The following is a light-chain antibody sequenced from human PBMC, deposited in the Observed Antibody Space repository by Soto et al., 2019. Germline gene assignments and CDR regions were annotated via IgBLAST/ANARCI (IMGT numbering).Light chain of an antibody. J-gene: IGLJ1*01. CDR2: EVN. Sequence: QSVLTQPASVSGSPGQSITISCTGTSSDVGGYKFVSWYQQHPGKAPKLMIYEVNNRPSGVSNRFSGSKSGNTASLTISGLQAEDEADYYCSSYTSGSTLYVFGSGTKVTVL. CDR1: SSDVGGYKF. V-gene: IGLV2-14*01. CDR3: SSYTSGSTLYV.